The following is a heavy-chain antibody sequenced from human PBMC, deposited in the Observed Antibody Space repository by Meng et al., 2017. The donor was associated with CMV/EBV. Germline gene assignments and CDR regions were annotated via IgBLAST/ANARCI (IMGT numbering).Heavy chain of an antibody. Sequence: QVQPVQYGAEVKKPWVSVNVSCKASGYTFTGYYMHWVRQAPGQGLEWMGWINPNSGGTNYAQKFQGRVTMTRDTSISTAYMELSRLRSDDTAVYYCARGARVTKYYYYYMDVWGKGTMVTVFS. V-gene: IGHV1-2*02. J-gene: IGHJ6*03. D-gene: IGHD3-10*01. CDR2: INPNSGGT. CDR3: ARGARVTKYYYYYMDV. CDR1: GYTFTGYY.